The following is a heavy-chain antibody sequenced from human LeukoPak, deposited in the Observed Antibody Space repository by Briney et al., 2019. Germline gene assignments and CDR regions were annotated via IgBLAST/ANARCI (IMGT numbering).Heavy chain of an antibody. CDR2: ISSSSSTI. CDR3: GRDSYDSSGYYYGYYYYGMDV. Sequence: GGSLRLSCAASGFTFSDYYMSWIRQAPGKGLEWVSYISSSSSTIYYADSVKGRFTISRDNAKNSLYLQMTSLRDEDTAVYYCGRDSYDSSGYYYGYYYYGMDVWGQGTTVTVSS. V-gene: IGHV3-11*04. CDR1: GFTFSDYY. D-gene: IGHD3-22*01. J-gene: IGHJ6*02.